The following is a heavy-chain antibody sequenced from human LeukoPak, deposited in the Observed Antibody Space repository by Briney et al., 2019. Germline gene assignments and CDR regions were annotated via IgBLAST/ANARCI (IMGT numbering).Heavy chain of an antibody. Sequence: ASVKVSCKASGYTFTSYAMHWVRQAPGQRLEWMGWIDAGNGNTKYSQEFQGRVTISRDTSASTAYMELSSLRSEDMAVYYCARVVKYSSGPLTDLLPYYFDSWGQGTLVTVSS. CDR3: ARVVKYSSGPLTDLLPYYFDS. CDR1: GYTFTSYA. CDR2: IDAGNGNT. D-gene: IGHD6-19*01. J-gene: IGHJ4*02. V-gene: IGHV1-3*03.